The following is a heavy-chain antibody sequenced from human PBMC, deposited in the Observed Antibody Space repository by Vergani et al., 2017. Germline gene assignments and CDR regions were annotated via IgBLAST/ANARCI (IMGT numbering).Heavy chain of an antibody. J-gene: IGHJ6*02. V-gene: IGHV3-23*01. CDR2: LTASGSGI. CDR3: AKDRPTNMFRGAYGMDV. CDR1: GFAFSRYA. Sequence: EVQLLESGGRLVQPGGSLRLSCVASGFAFSRYAMSWVRQAPGKGLEWVSGLTASGSGISYADSVRGRFTISRDNSKNTLFLQMDSLRAEDTAVYYCAKDRPTNMFRGAYGMDVWGQGTTVTVSS. D-gene: IGHD3-10*01.